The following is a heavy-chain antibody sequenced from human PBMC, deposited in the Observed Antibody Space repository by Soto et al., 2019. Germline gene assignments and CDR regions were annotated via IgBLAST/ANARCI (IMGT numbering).Heavy chain of an antibody. D-gene: IGHD3-10*01. CDR2: IYTSGST. Sequence: QVQLQESGPGLVKPSQTLSLTCTVSGGSISSGGYYWSWIRQPAGKGLEWIGRIYTSGSTNYNPSLKSRVTMSVDTSKNQFSLKLSSVTAADTAVYYCARDLMVQCAFDIWGQGTMVTVSS. CDR3: ARDLMVQCAFDI. J-gene: IGHJ3*02. CDR1: GGSISSGGYY. V-gene: IGHV4-61*02.